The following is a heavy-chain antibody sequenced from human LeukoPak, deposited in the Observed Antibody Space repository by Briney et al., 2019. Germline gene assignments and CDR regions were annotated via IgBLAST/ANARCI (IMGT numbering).Heavy chain of an antibody. V-gene: IGHV3-23*01. D-gene: IGHD6-19*01. CDR1: GFAFSFYA. J-gene: IGHJ5*01. Sequence: GGSLRLSCAASGFAFSFYAMSWLRQPPGKGQEWVSTINANSGTTSYAASVRGRFTISRDNSKNTLYLQVNSLRADDTAVYYCAKPISGGLAVTADWFDPWGQGTLVVVSS. CDR3: AKPISGGLAVTADWFDP. CDR2: INANSGTT.